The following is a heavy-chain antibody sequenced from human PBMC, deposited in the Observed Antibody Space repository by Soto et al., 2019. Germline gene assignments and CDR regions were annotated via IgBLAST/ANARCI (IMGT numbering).Heavy chain of an antibody. CDR3: ARGGYYYGSGSSILFDY. V-gene: IGHV4-31*03. CDR2: IYYSGST. CDR1: GGSISSGGYY. J-gene: IGHJ4*02. Sequence: QVQLQESGPGLVKPSQTLSLTCTVSGGSISSGGYYWSWIRQHPGKGLEWIGYIYYSGSTYYNPSLKSRVTISVDTSKNQFSLKLSSVTAADTAVYYCARGGYYYGSGSSILFDYWGQGTLVTVSS. D-gene: IGHD3-10*01.